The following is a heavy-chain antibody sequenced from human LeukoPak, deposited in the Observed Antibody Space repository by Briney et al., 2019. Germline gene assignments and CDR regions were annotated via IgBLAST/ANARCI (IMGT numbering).Heavy chain of an antibody. J-gene: IGHJ4*02. CDR3: AGGHDYGDYGGDY. D-gene: IGHD4-17*01. CDR2: IIPILGIA. CDR1: GYTFTGYY. Sequence: SVKVSCKASGYTFTGYYMHWVRQAPGQGLEWMGRIIPILGIANYAQKFQGRVTITADKSTSTAYMELSSLRSEDTAVYYCAGGHDYGDYGGDYWGQGTLVTVSS. V-gene: IGHV1-69*02.